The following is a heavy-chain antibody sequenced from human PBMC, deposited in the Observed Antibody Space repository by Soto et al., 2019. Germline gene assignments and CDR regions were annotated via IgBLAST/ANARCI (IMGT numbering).Heavy chain of an antibody. CDR3: GRDAVTKRDFYYYGMDV. CDR2: ISYSGST. V-gene: IGHV4-31*03. D-gene: IGHD4-4*01. J-gene: IGHJ6*02. Sequence: QVQLQESGPGLVKPSQTLSLTCTVSGGSIKNSGYYWSWIRQHPEKGLEWIGYISYSGSTDYAPSLTSRVTMSVDTSKSQFSLNLTSVTAADTAVYYCGRDAVTKRDFYYYGMDVWGRGTTVTVSS. CDR1: GGSIKNSGYY.